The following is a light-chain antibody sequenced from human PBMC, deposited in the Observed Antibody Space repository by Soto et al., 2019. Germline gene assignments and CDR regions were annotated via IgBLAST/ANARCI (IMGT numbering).Light chain of an antibody. Sequence: EGVLTQSPGTLSLSPGARATLSCRASQSVNDNHLAWYQHKAGQAPMLLIYGASTRATGVPERFSGSGFGTAYRLIINSLEPEDFALYYSQHYGGSPPLATFGPGTTVEI. J-gene: IGKJ3*01. V-gene: IGKV3-20*01. CDR2: GAS. CDR1: QSVNDNH. CDR3: QHYGGSPPLAT.